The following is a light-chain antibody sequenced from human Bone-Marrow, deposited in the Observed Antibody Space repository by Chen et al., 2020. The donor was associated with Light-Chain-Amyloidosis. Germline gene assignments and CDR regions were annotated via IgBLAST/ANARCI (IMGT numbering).Light chain of an antibody. V-gene: IGLV3-21*02. CDR2: DDS. CDR1: NIGSTS. Sequence: SYVLTQPSSVSVAPGHTATIACGGNNIGSTSVHWYQQTPGQAPLLVVYDDSDRPSGIPDRLAGANCGNTGTLTSRRVEAGEEADYYWQVWDRSGDRPVVGGETKLTVL. CDR3: QVWDRSGDRPV. J-gene: IGLJ3*02.